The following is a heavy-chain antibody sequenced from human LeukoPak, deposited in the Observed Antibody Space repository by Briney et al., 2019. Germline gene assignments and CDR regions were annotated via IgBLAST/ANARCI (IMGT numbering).Heavy chain of an antibody. V-gene: IGHV4-4*02. J-gene: IGHJ4*02. CDR1: GDSISSSNW. CDR3: ARVGVRGVITSFDY. D-gene: IGHD3-10*01. Sequence: SETLSLTCGVSGDSISSSNWWSWVRQSPGKGLEWIAEIHHSGSTNCNPSLKSRVTISVDKSKNQFSLQLSSATAADTAVYYCARVGVRGVITSFDYWGQRTLVTVSS. CDR2: IHHSGST.